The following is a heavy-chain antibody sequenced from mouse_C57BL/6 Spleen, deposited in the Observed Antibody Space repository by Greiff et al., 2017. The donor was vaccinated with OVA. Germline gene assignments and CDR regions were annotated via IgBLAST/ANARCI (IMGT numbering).Heavy chain of an antibody. CDR3: AFSYYSNYDWFAY. Sequence: VQLQQSGAELVKPGASVKLSCTASGFNIKDYYMHWVKQRTEQGLEWIGRIDPEDGETKYAPKFQGKATITADTSSNTAYLQLSSLTSEDTAVYYCAFSYYSNYDWFAYWGQGTLVTVSA. CDR2: IDPEDGET. D-gene: IGHD2-5*01. J-gene: IGHJ3*01. V-gene: IGHV14-2*01. CDR1: GFNIKDYY.